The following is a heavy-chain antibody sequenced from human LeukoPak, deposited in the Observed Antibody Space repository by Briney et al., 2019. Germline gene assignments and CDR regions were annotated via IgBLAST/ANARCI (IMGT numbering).Heavy chain of an antibody. CDR3: ARAGAGYCGGDCYSTNDAFDI. J-gene: IGHJ3*02. CDR1: EYTFTSYY. D-gene: IGHD2-21*01. V-gene: IGHV1-46*03. Sequence: ASVKVSCKASEYTFTSYYMHWVRQAPGQGLEWMGIINPSGGSTSYAQKFQGRVTMTRDTSTSTVYMELSSLRSEDTAVYYCARAGAGYCGGDCYSTNDAFDIWGQGTMVTVSS. CDR2: INPSGGST.